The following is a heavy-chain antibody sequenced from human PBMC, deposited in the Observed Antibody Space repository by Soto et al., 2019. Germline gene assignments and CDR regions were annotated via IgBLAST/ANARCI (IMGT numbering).Heavy chain of an antibody. CDR2: INPNSGGT. Sequence: QVQLVQSGAEVEKPGASVKVSCKSSGYTFTDYYMHWVRQAPGQGLEYMGWINPNSGGTHYAEKFQGRVTMRRGTSITTAYMELNRLNSADTAVYSCVRGGPVAGPTSSEAYHPFDFWGQGTLVTVSS. CDR1: GYTFTDYY. V-gene: IGHV1-2*02. J-gene: IGHJ4*02. D-gene: IGHD6-19*01. CDR3: VRGGPVAGPTSSEAYHPFDF.